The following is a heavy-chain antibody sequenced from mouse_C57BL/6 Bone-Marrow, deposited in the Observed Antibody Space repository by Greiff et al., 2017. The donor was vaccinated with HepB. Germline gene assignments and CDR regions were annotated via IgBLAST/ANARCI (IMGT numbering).Heavy chain of an antibody. Sequence: EVKLQESGPGLVKPSQSLSLTCSVTGYSITSGYYWNWIRQFPGNKLEWMGYISYDGSNNYNPSLKNRISITRDTSKNQFFLKLNSVTTEDTATYYCAREGDGYYYLWAYWGQGTLVTVSA. CDR3: AREGDGYYYLWAY. D-gene: IGHD2-3*01. V-gene: IGHV3-6*01. J-gene: IGHJ3*01. CDR1: GYSITSGYY. CDR2: ISYDGSN.